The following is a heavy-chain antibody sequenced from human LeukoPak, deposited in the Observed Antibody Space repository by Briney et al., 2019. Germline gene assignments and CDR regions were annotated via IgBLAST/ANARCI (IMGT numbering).Heavy chain of an antibody. D-gene: IGHD4-23*01. CDR2: INHSGST. Sequence: SETLSLTCAVYGGSFSGYYWSWIRQPPGKGLEWIGEINHSGSTNYNPSLKSRVTISVDTSKNQFSLKLSSVTAADTAVYYCARAPTTVVTRGRFDYWGQGTLVTVSS. CDR1: GGSFSGYY. V-gene: IGHV4-34*01. CDR3: ARAPTTVVTRGRFDY. J-gene: IGHJ4*02.